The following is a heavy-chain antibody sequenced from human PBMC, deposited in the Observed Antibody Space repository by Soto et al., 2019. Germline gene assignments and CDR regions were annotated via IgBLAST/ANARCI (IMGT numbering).Heavy chain of an antibody. V-gene: IGHV3-21*01. CDR1: GFTFSSYS. D-gene: IGHD5-18*01. Sequence: PGGSLRLSCAASGFTFSSYSMNWVRQAPGKGLEWVSSISSSSSYIYYADSVKGRFTISRDNAKNSLYLQMNSLRAEDTAVYYCARDARIQLWFNWFDPWGQGTLVTVSS. CDR3: ARDARIQLWFNWFDP. CDR2: ISSSSSYI. J-gene: IGHJ5*02.